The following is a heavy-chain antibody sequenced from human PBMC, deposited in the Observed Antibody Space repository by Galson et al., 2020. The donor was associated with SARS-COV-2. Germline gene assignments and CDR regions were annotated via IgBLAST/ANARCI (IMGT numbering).Heavy chain of an antibody. D-gene: IGHD4-17*01. J-gene: IGHJ3*02. CDR1: GTSISSGSYP. Sequence: TLSLTCAVSGTSISSGSYPWNWIRQPPGKGLEWIGYIPHSGGTYYNPSLKSRVTISGDRSKNQFSLRLSSVTAADTAVYYCARLHYGEYAPEAFDIWGPGTRVTVAS. CDR3: ARLHYGEYAPEAFDI. V-gene: IGHV4-30-2*01. CDR2: IPHSGGT.